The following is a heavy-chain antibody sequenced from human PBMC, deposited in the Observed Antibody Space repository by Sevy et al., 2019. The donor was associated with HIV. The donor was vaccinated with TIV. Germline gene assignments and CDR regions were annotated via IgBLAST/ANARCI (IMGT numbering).Heavy chain of an antibody. CDR1: GFTFSDYY. CDR2: INNSSRFI. CDR3: ARVFSSYYFDY. Sequence: GGSLRLSCAASGFTFSDYYMSWIRQAPGKGPEWVSYINNSSRFINYVDSVKGRFTISRDNSKNTVFLQLNSLRPEDTAVYYCARVFSSYYFDYWGQGTLVTVSS. J-gene: IGHJ4*02. V-gene: IGHV3-11*06.